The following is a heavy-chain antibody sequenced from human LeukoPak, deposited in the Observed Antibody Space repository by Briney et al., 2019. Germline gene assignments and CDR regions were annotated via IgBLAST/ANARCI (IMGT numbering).Heavy chain of an antibody. V-gene: IGHV3-48*03. J-gene: IGHJ4*02. Sequence: PGGSLRLSCAASGFTFSSYEMNWVRQAPGKGLEWVSFISNNGDIITYVDSVKGRFTISKDNAKNSLYLQMNSLRVEDTAMYYCTTSKDHYSHHWGQGTLVTVSS. CDR3: TTSKDHYSHH. CDR2: ISNNGDII. CDR1: GFTFSSYE.